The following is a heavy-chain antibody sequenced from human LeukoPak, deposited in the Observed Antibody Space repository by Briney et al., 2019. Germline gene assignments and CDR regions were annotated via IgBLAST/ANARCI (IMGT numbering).Heavy chain of an antibody. V-gene: IGHV3-7*01. CDR2: IKQDGNEK. CDR1: GFRFNTYW. D-gene: IGHD4/OR15-4a*01. CDR3: ARDTLGEGEDANYAVYYFDY. J-gene: IGHJ4*02. Sequence: GGSLRLSCAASGFRFNTYWMSWVRQAPGKGLEWVANIKQDGNEKYYADSVKGRFAISRDNGKNSLDLQMNSLRADDTAVYYCARDTLGEGEDANYAVYYFDYWGQGTVVTVSS.